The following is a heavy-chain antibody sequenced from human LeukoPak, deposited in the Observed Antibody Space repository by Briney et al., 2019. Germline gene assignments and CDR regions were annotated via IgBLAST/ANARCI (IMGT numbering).Heavy chain of an antibody. V-gene: IGHV6-1*01. CDR1: GDSVSSNSAA. J-gene: IGHJ3*02. CDR2: TYYMSKLYN. D-gene: IGHD6-25*01. CDR3: ARDRGTDAFDI. Sequence: SPTLSLTCAISGDSVSSNSAAWNWVRQSQSRGLEWLGRTYYMSKLYNDSAVSVKSRITINPDTSKNQFSLQLNSVTPEDTAVYYCARDRGTDAFDIWGQGTMVTVSS.